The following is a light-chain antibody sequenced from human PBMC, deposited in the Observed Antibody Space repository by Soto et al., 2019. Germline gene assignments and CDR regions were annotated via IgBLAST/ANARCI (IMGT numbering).Light chain of an antibody. CDR1: QSVSSSF. CDR3: QRYGNSYT. Sequence: EIVLTQSPGTLSLSPGERATLSCRASQSVSSSFLAWYRQKPGQSPRLLIYGASTSAPGIPDRFSGSVSGTDFTLTISRLEREEFAVYYCQRYGNSYTFGQGTKLEIK. J-gene: IGKJ2*01. CDR2: GAS. V-gene: IGKV3-20*01.